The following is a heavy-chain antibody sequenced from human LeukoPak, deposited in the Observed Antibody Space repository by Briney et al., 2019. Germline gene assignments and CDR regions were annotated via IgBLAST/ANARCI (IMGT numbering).Heavy chain of an antibody. V-gene: IGHV7-4-1*02. CDR1: GYTFTSYT. CDR2: INTNTGNP. CDR3: ARAMWELRGHWFDP. D-gene: IGHD1-26*01. J-gene: IGHJ5*02. Sequence: ASVKVSCKASGYTFTSYTMNWVRQAPGQGLEWMGCINTNTGNPMYAQGFTGRFVFSLDTSVSTAYLQISSLKADDTAVYYCARAMWELRGHWFDPWGQGTLVTVSS.